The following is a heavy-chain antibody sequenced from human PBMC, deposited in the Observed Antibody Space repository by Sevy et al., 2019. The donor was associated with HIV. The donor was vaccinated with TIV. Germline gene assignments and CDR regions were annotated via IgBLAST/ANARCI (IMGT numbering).Heavy chain of an antibody. D-gene: IGHD6-13*01. Sequence: GGSLRLSCAASGFIFSDYTLHWIRQAPGTGLEWVALISYDGSFTYYADSVEGRFTISRDNSKNTLFLQMNSLRHEDTAVYYCARSQSSSWHYFDYWGQGTLVTVSS. CDR3: ARSQSSSWHYFDY. V-gene: IGHV3-30*04. CDR2: ISYDGSFT. CDR1: GFIFSDYT. J-gene: IGHJ4*02.